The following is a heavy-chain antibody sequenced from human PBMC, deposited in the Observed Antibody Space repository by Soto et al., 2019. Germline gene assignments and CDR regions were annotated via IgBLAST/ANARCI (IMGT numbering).Heavy chain of an antibody. CDR2: IYYSGST. Sequence: LSLTCTVSGGSISSGDYYWSWIRQPPGKGLEWIGYIYYSGSTYYNPSLKSRVTISVDTSKNQFSLKLSSVTAADTAVYYCARYVEMATMYYYYGMDVWGQGTTVTVSS. D-gene: IGHD3-16*01. J-gene: IGHJ6*02. V-gene: IGHV4-30-4*01. CDR3: ARYVEMATMYYYYGMDV. CDR1: GGSISSGDYY.